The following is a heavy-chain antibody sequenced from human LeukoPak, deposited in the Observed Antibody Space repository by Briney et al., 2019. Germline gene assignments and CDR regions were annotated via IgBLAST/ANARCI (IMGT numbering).Heavy chain of an antibody. V-gene: IGHV1-2*02. CDR1: GYTFTGYY. D-gene: IGHD2-8*01. Sequence: ASVKVSCKASGYTFTGYYMHWVRQAPGQGLEWMGWINPNSGGTNYAQKFQGRVTMTRDTSISTAYMELSRLRSDDTAVYYCATVTGYCTNGVCYRPPDAFDIWGQGTMVTVSS. CDR3: ATVTGYCTNGVCYRPPDAFDI. J-gene: IGHJ3*02. CDR2: INPNSGGT.